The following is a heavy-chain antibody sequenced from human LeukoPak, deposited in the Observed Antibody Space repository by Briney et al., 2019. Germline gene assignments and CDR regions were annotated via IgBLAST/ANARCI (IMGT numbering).Heavy chain of an antibody. CDR1: GFTFSSYW. CDR3: ARVAGALYSSAPLDY. CDR2: IKQDGSEK. J-gene: IGHJ4*02. V-gene: IGHV3-7*01. Sequence: GGSLRLSCAASGFTFSSYWMSWVRQAPGKGLEWVANIKQDGSEKYYVDSVKGRFTISRDNAKNSLYLQMNSLRAEDTAVYYCARVAGALYSSAPLDYWGQGTLVTVSS. D-gene: IGHD6-19*01.